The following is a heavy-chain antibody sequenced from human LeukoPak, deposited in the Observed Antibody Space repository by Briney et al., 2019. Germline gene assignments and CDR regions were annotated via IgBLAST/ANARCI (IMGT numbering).Heavy chain of an antibody. V-gene: IGHV1-18*01. CDR1: GYTFTSYG. D-gene: IGHD7-27*01. CDR2: ISAYNGNT. J-gene: IGHJ5*02. CDR3: ARDRKANWADNWFDP. Sequence: APVKVSCKASGYTFTSYGISWVRQAPGQGLEWMGWISAYNGNTNYAQKLQGRVTMTTDTSTSTAYMELRSLRSDDTAVYYCARDRKANWADNWFDPWGQGTLVTVSS.